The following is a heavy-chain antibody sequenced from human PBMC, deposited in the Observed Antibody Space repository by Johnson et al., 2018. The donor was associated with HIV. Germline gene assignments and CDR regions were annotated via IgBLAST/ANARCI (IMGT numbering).Heavy chain of an antibody. V-gene: IGHV3-33*01. CDR3: AREGSGSWGRKRGPVKADAFDI. J-gene: IGHJ3*02. CDR1: GFTFSSYG. D-gene: IGHD1-26*01. Sequence: QEQLVESGGGVVQPGRSLRLSCAASGFTFSSYGMHWVRQAPGKGLEWVAVIWYDGSNKYYADSVKGRFTISSANSQNTLYLQMNSLRAEDTALYYCAREGSGSWGRKRGPVKADAFDIWGQGTMVTVSS. CDR2: IWYDGSNK.